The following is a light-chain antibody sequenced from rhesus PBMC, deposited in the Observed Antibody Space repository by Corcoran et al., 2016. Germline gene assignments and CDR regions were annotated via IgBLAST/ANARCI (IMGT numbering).Light chain of an antibody. CDR1: QGITND. CDR3: QHYYSNPRT. CDR2: EAS. V-gene: IGKV1-25*01. J-gene: IGKJ1*01. Sequence: DIQMTQSPSSLSASVGDRVTITCRASQGITNDLAWYQQKPGESPMLLFFEASSLQSGIPSRFSGSGSGTDFTLTISSLQSEDFATYYCQHYYSNPRTFGQGTKVEIK.